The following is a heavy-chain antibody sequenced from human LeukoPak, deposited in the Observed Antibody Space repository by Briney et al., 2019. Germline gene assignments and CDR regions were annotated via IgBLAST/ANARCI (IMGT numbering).Heavy chain of an antibody. CDR3: ASRRGARRSLRTDAFDI. CDR1: GGSISSGGYY. V-gene: IGHV4-30-2*01. D-gene: IGHD3-10*01. Sequence: SETLSLTCTVSGGSISSGGYYWSWIRQPPGKGLEWIGYIYHSGSTYYNPSLKSRVTISVDRSKNQFSLKLSSVTAADTAVYYCASRRGARRSLRTDAFDIWGQGTMVTVSS. CDR2: IYHSGST. J-gene: IGHJ3*02.